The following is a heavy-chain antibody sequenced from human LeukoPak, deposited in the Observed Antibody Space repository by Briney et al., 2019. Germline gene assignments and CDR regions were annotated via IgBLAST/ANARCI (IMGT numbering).Heavy chain of an antibody. CDR2: ISGSGDTT. J-gene: IGHJ4*02. V-gene: IGHV3-23*01. CDR3: AKSDYYDSSGHPSSFDY. D-gene: IGHD3-22*01. CDR1: GFPFSSYA. Sequence: GGSLRLSCAASGFPFSSYAMIWVRQAPGKGLEWVSVISGSGDTTYYADSVKGRFTISRDEFKNTLFLQMNSLRAEDTAVYYCAKSDYYDSSGHPSSFDYWGQGSLVTVSS.